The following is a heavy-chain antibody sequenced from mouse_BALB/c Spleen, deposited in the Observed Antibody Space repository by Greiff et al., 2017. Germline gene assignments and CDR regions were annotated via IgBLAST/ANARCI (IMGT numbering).Heavy chain of an antibody. J-gene: IGHJ2*01. V-gene: IGHV14-3*02. CDR3: AVTARATDFDY. CDR1: GFNIKDTY. CDR2: IDPANGNT. D-gene: IGHD3-2*01. Sequence: EVKLQESGAELVKPGASVKLSCTASGFNIKDTYMHWVKQRPEQGLEWIGRIDPANGNTKYDPKFQGKATITADTSSNTAYLQLSSLTSEDTAVYYCAVTARATDFDYWGQGTTLTVSS.